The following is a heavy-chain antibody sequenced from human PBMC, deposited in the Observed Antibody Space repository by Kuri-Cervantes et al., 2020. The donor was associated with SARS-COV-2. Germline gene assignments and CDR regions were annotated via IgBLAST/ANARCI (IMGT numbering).Heavy chain of an antibody. CDR3: AREGNIVVVPAVYFDY. CDR2: TRYDGNNQ. Sequence: GASLKISCAASGFTFKTYGMHWVRQAPGKGLEWVAFTRYDGNNQYYGDSVKGRFSISRDNSKNTLYLHMNSLRAEDTAVYYCAREGNIVVVPAVYFDYWGQGTLVTVSS. D-gene: IGHD2-2*01. CDR1: GFTFKTYG. V-gene: IGHV3-30*02. J-gene: IGHJ4*02.